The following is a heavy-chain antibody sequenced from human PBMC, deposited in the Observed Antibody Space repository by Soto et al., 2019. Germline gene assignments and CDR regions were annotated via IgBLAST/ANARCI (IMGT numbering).Heavy chain of an antibody. V-gene: IGHV1-46*01. J-gene: IGHJ4*02. Sequence: ASVKVSCKASGYTFTSYYMHWARQAPGQGLEWMGIINPSGGSTSYAQKFQGRVTMTRDTSTSTVYMELSSLRSEDTAVYYCAREGGSGYDFGPFEYWGQGSLVTVCS. CDR1: GYTFTSYY. CDR3: AREGGSGYDFGPFEY. CDR2: INPSGGST. D-gene: IGHD5-12*01.